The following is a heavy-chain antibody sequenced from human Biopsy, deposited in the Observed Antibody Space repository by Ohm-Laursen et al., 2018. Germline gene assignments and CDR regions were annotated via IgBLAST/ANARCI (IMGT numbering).Heavy chain of an antibody. V-gene: IGHV3-21*01. CDR3: ARSRGSSGIATIYYYGMDV. Sequence: SLRLSCAASGFTFTNYAMCWVRQAPGKGLEWVSTISSSSDNIYYVDSVKGRFTISRDNAKNSLYLQMNSLRAEDTAVYYCARSRGSSGIATIYYYGMDVWGQGTTVTVSS. CDR1: GFTFTNYA. J-gene: IGHJ6*02. CDR2: ISSSSDNI. D-gene: IGHD3-10*01.